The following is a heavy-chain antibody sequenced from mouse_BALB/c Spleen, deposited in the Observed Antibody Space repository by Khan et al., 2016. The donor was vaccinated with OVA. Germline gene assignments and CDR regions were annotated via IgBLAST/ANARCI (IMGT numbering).Heavy chain of an antibody. D-gene: IGHD2-14*01. CDR3: ARRYDFFTY. CDR2: VNPNNGGP. J-gene: IGHJ3*01. Sequence: IQLVQSGPDLVKPGASVKISCKASGYSFTGYYMNWVKQTHGKSLECIGRVNPNNGGPSYNQKFKGKAIFTVDKSSSKAYMELRSLTSEDSAVSYYARRYDFFTYWGQGTLFTVAA. V-gene: IGHV1-26*01. CDR1: GYSFTGYY.